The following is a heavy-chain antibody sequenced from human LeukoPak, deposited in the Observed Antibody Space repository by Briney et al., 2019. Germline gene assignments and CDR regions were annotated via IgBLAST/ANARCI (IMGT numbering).Heavy chain of an antibody. J-gene: IGHJ4*02. D-gene: IGHD3-3*01. CDR2: IYYSGST. CDR3: ARVSLPREYYDFWSGSYYFDY. V-gene: IGHV4-31*03. CDR1: GGSISSGGYY. Sequence: SETLSLTCTVSGGSISSGGYYWSWIRQHPGKGLEWIGYIYYSGSTYYNPSLKSRVTISVDTSKNQFSLKLSSVTAADTAVYYCARVSLPREYYDFWSGSYYFDYWGQGTLVTVPS.